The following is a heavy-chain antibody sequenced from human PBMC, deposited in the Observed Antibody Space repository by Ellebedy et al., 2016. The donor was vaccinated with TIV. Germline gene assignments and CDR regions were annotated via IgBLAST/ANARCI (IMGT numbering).Heavy chain of an antibody. CDR3: AREVIVATMFIDP. CDR1: GGSITSYF. J-gene: IGHJ5*02. CDR2: VYYTGTT. Sequence: MPSETLSLTCNVSGGSITSYFWTWIRQTPGKGLEWIGYVYYTGTTDYNPSLSSRVTISIDTSKSKFSLRLNSVTAADTAVYYCAREVIVATMFIDPWGPGTLVTVSS. D-gene: IGHD5-12*01. V-gene: IGHV4-59*01.